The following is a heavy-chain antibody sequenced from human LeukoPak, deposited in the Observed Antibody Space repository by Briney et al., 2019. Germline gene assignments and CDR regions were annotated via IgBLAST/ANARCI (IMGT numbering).Heavy chain of an antibody. CDR1: GFTFSSYA. Sequence: SGGSLRLSCAASGFTFSSYAMSWVRQAPGKVLELASVISGSGGSTYYADSVKGRFTISRDNSKNTLYLQMNHLRAEDTAVYYCAKDRHHYGARGGYFDYWGQGTLVTVSS. D-gene: IGHD4-17*01. CDR2: ISGSGGST. V-gene: IGHV3-23*01. CDR3: AKDRHHYGARGGYFDY. J-gene: IGHJ4*02.